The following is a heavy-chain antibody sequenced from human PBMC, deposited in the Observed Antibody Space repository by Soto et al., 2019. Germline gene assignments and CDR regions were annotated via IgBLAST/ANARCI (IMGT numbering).Heavy chain of an antibody. Sequence: ASVKVSCKASGYSFISYGISWVRQAPGQGLEWMGWVSGKNNDRQYAQKFEGRVTMTTDASTTTAYMELRDLGSDDTAVYYCAKNMARGDSADYWGQGTLVTVSS. J-gene: IGHJ4*02. CDR1: GYSFISYG. D-gene: IGHD4-17*01. V-gene: IGHV1-18*01. CDR3: AKNMARGDSADY. CDR2: VSGKNNDR.